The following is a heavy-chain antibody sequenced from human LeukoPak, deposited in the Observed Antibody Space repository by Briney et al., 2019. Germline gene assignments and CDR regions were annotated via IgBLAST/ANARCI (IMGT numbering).Heavy chain of an antibody. V-gene: IGHV3-49*04. CDR3: TRGHYDFWSGHDPIFDY. CDR1: GFTFGDYA. CDR2: IRSKAYGGTT. D-gene: IGHD3-3*01. J-gene: IGHJ4*02. Sequence: GGSLRLSCTASGFTFGDYAMSWVRQAPGKGLEWVGFIRSKAYGGTTEYAASLKGRFTISRDDSKSIAYLQMNSLKTEDTAVYYCTRGHYDFWSGHDPIFDYWGQGTLVTASS.